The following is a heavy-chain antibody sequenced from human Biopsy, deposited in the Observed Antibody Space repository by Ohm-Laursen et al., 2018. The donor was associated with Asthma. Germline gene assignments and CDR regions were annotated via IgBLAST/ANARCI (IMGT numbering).Heavy chain of an antibody. CDR1: GGSINNFY. CDR3: ARGVDRVTGLLDHFDS. V-gene: IGHV4-59*01. D-gene: IGHD2-21*02. Sequence: TLSLTCTVSGGSINNFYWSWIRQPLGKGLESIGHVYYSGSTNYNPSLKSRVTISIDASKNQFSLKLTSVTAADTAVYYCARGVDRVTGLLDHFDSWGQGTLVTVSS. J-gene: IGHJ4*02. CDR2: VYYSGST.